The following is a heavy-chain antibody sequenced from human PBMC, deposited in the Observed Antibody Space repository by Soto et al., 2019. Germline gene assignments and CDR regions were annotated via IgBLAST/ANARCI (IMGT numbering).Heavy chain of an antibody. D-gene: IGHD1-26*01. V-gene: IGHV3-48*03. CDR1: GFTFSSYE. CDR3: ARVEGIVGTTTSRYFQH. J-gene: IGHJ1*01. CDR2: ISSDGTSI. Sequence: GGSLRLSCAASGFTFSSYEMNWVRQAPGKGLEWVSYISSDGTSIYYADSVKARFTISRDNAKNSLSLQMNNLRPEDTAVYYCARVEGIVGTTTSRYFQHWGQGTLVTVSS.